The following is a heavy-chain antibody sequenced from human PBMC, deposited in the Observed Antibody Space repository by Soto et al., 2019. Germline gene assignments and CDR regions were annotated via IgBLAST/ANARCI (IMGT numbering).Heavy chain of an antibody. J-gene: IGHJ5*02. D-gene: IGHD2-21*02. CDR2: IYHGST. CDR1: GGSISSGGYS. Sequence: QLQLQESGSGLVKPSQTLSLTCTVSGGSISSGGYSWSWIRQPPGKGLEWIGYIYHGSTYYNPPLKSRVTISVDRSKNQFSLKLSSVTAADTAVYYCARITYCGGDCYRGFDPWGQGTLVTVSS. V-gene: IGHV4-30-2*01. CDR3: ARITYCGGDCYRGFDP.